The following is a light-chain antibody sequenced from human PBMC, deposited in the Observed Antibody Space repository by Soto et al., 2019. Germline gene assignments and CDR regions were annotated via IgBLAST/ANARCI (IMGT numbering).Light chain of an antibody. CDR1: QGFGTW. CDR3: QRANSFRRT. J-gene: IGKJ4*01. Sequence: DIQMTQSPSSVSASVGDRVTITCRASQGFGTWLAWSQQKLGKAPKLLIYAASSLQSGVPSRFSGSGSGTDFTLTIDSLQPEDFAAYYCQRANSFRRTFGGGNRVEIK. CDR2: AAS. V-gene: IGKV1D-12*01.